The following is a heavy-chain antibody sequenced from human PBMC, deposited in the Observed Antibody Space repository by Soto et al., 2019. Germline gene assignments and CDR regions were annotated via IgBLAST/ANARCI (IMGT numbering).Heavy chain of an antibody. CDR1: GDSISSSGYY. V-gene: IGHV4-39*01. Sequence: QLLLQESGPGLVKPSETLSLTCTVSGDSISSSGYYWGWIRQPLGKGLEWIGSIYYSGSTYYNPSLKSRVTISVDTSKIQFSLKLSSVTAADTAVYYCARLRLAGTEYFQHWGQGTLVTVSS. CDR3: ARLRLAGTEYFQH. D-gene: IGHD6-19*01. CDR2: IYYSGST. J-gene: IGHJ1*01.